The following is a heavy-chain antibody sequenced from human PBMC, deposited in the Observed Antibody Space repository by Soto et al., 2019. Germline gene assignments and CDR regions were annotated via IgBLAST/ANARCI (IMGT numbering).Heavy chain of an antibody. CDR2: INHSGST. J-gene: IGHJ4*02. Sequence: QVQLQQWGAGLLKPSETLSLTCAVYGGSFSGYYWSWIRQPPGKGLEWIGEINHSGSTNYNPSLKSRVTISVDTSKNQFSLKLSSVTAADTAMYYCARMPSNYDILTGYYTLYFDYWGQGTLVTVSS. V-gene: IGHV4-34*01. D-gene: IGHD3-9*01. CDR3: ARMPSNYDILTGYYTLYFDY. CDR1: GGSFSGYY.